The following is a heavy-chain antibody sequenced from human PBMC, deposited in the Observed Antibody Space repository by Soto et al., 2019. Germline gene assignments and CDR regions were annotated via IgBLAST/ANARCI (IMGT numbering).Heavy chain of an antibody. Sequence: QVQLQESGPGRVKPSETLSLTCTVSGGSVSSGSHYWSWIRQPPGKGLEWIGNIYYSGSTKYNPSLKSRVTRSVDRSRNHFALNLRSVTTADTALYYCARVTSYDFWSGYVGFDHWGQGTLVTVSS. CDR3: ARVTSYDFWSGYVGFDH. J-gene: IGHJ5*02. V-gene: IGHV4-61*03. D-gene: IGHD3-3*01. CDR1: GGSVSSGSHY. CDR2: IYYSGST.